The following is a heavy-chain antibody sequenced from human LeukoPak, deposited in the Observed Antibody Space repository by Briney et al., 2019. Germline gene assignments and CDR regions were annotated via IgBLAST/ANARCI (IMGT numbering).Heavy chain of an antibody. CDR1: GGSISSYY. CDR2: IYTSGST. CDR3: ARGIRMYYYDSSGYTFDY. Sequence: SETLSLTCTVSGGSISSYYWSWIRQPAGKGLEWIGRIYTSGSTNYNPSLKSRVTMSVDTSKNQFSLKLSSVTAADTAVYYCARGIRMYYYDSSGYTFDYWGQGTLVTVSS. J-gene: IGHJ4*02. V-gene: IGHV4-4*07. D-gene: IGHD3-22*01.